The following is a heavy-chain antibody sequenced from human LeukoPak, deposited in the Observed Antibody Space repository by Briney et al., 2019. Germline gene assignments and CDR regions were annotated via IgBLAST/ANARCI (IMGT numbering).Heavy chain of an antibody. J-gene: IGHJ3*02. V-gene: IGHV1-69*01. Sequence: SVKVSCKASGGTFSSYAISWVRQAPGQGLGWMGGIIPIFGTANYAQKFQGRTADESTSTAYMELSSLRSEDTAVYYCARELPAGYYGSGSYPAFDIWGQGTMVTVSS. CDR1: GGTFSSYA. D-gene: IGHD3-10*01. CDR2: IIPIFGTA. CDR3: ARELPAGYYGSGSYPAFDI.